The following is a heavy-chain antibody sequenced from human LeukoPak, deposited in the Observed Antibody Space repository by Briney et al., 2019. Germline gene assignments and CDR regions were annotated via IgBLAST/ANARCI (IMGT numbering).Heavy chain of an antibody. CDR2: ISSRGGTI. J-gene: IGHJ3*02. D-gene: IGHD2-15*01. Sequence: GGSLRLSCAGTEVTFSTYEMNWVRQAPGKGLEWVSYISSRGGTIYYADSVKGRSTISRDNSKNTLYLQMNSLRAEDTAVYYCARGGSYADIWGQGTMVTVSS. V-gene: IGHV3-48*03. CDR3: ARGGSYADI. CDR1: EVTFSTYE.